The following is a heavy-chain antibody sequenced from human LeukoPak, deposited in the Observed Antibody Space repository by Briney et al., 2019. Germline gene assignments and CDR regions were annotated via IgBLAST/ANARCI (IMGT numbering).Heavy chain of an antibody. Sequence: ASVKVSCKASGYIFSKYLIYWQRQAPGQRPEWMGWINVGNGYTKYSQNFQGRVTLTWDTSASTAYMELTSLRSDDTALYYCARDSSYGPFDYWGQGTLLTVSS. J-gene: IGHJ4*02. CDR1: GYIFSKYL. D-gene: IGHD5-18*01. CDR2: INVGNGYT. V-gene: IGHV1-3*01. CDR3: ARDSSYGPFDY.